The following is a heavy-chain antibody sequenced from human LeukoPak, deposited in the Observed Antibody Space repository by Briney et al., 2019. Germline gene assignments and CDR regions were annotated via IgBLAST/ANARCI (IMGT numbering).Heavy chain of an antibody. CDR2: ISTAGET. CDR3: AREIAVAGTWYFDL. Sequence: GGSLRLSCAASGFTFSSYDMHWVRQATGKGLEWVSGISTAGETNYPGSVKGRFTISRENAKNSVYHQMNSLRAGDTAVYYCAREIAVAGTWYFDLWGRGTLVTVSS. CDR1: GFTFSSYD. D-gene: IGHD6-19*01. J-gene: IGHJ2*01. V-gene: IGHV3-13*01.